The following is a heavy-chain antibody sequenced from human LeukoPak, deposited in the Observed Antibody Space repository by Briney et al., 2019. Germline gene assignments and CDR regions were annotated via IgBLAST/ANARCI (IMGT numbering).Heavy chain of an antibody. D-gene: IGHD2-15*01. CDR2: INHSGST. Sequence: SETLSLTCAVYGGSFSGYYWSWICQPPGKGLEWIGEINHSGSTNYNPSLKSRVTISVNTSKNQFSLKLNSVTAADTAVYYCARVSSNVVWGKGTTVTISS. V-gene: IGHV4-34*01. CDR3: ARVSSNVV. CDR1: GGSFSGYY. J-gene: IGHJ6*04.